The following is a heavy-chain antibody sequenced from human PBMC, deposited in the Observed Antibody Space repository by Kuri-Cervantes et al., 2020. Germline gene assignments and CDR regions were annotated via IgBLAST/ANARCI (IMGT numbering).Heavy chain of an antibody. CDR1: GGSISGGGYS. Sequence: SETLSLTCAVSGGSISGGGYSWSWLRQPPGKGLEWIGFIYHSGGTSYNPSLKSRVTISVDRSKNQFSLKLSSVTAADTAVYYCANGRREVIPTYISGYSRRRAPWGQGTLVTVSS. CDR3: ANGRREVIPTYISGYSRRRAP. CDR2: IYHSGGT. J-gene: IGHJ5*02. D-gene: IGHD3-22*01. V-gene: IGHV4-30-2*01.